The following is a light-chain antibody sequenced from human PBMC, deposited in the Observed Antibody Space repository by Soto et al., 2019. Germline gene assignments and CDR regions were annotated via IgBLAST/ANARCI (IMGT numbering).Light chain of an antibody. Sequence: QSALTQPPSASGTPGQRVTISCSGGSSNIGTNAVNWYQQPPGTAPKLLIYNNNQRPSGVPDRFSGSKSGTSASLAISGLQSEDEADYYCAAWDDSLNGYVFGTGTKVTAL. J-gene: IGLJ1*01. V-gene: IGLV1-44*01. CDR2: NNN. CDR3: AAWDDSLNGYV. CDR1: SSNIGTNA.